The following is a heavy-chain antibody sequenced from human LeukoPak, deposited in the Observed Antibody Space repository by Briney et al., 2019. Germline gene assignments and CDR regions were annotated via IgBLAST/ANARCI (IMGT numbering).Heavy chain of an antibody. J-gene: IGHJ4*02. V-gene: IGHV4-59*08. D-gene: IGHD6-19*01. CDR2: TYYSGST. CDR1: GGSISSYY. CDR3: ARAVSGRFDY. Sequence: PSETLSLTCTVSGGSISSYYWSWIRQPPGKGLEWTGYTYYSGSTNYNPSLKSRVTISVDTSKNQFSLKLSSVTAADTAIYYCARAVSGRFDYWGQGTLVTVSS.